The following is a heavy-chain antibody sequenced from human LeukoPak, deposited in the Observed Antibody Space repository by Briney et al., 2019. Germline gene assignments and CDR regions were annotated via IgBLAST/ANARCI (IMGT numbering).Heavy chain of an antibody. J-gene: IGHJ4*02. D-gene: IGHD5-18*01. CDR1: GGTFSNYA. CDR2: ITPIFGTA. V-gene: IGHV1-69*06. Sequence: SVKVSCKASGGTFSNYAINWVRQAPGQGLEWMGGITPIFGTANYVQKFQGRVTITADKSTRTAYMELSRLRSEDTAIYYCARASSDDTAMATPFAYWGQGTLVTVSS. CDR3: ARASSDDTAMATPFAY.